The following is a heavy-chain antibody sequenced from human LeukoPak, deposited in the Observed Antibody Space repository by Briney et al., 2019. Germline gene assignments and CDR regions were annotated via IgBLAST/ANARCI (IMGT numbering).Heavy chain of an antibody. CDR3: ARGTPYSSGWYDLGGY. CDR1: GFTFSSYE. Sequence: GGSLRLSCAASGFTFSSYEMNWVRQAPGKGLEWVSYISSSGSTIYYADSVKGRFTISRDNAKNSLYLQMNSLRAEDTAVYYCARGTPYSSGWYDLGGYWGQGTLVTVSS. D-gene: IGHD6-19*01. V-gene: IGHV3-48*03. CDR2: ISSSGSTI. J-gene: IGHJ4*02.